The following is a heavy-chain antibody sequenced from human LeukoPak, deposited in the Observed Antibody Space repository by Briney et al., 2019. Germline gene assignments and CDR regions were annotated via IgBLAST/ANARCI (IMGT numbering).Heavy chain of an antibody. J-gene: IGHJ4*02. CDR1: GFTVSSNY. D-gene: IGHD6-19*01. Sequence: GGSLRLSCAASGFTVSSNYMSWVRQAPGKGLEWVSVIYSGGSTYYADSVKGRFTISRDNSKNTLYLQMNGLRAEDTAVYYCARDLSGIAVAGMRYYFDYWGQGTLVTVSS. V-gene: IGHV3-66*02. CDR2: IYSGGST. CDR3: ARDLSGIAVAGMRYYFDY.